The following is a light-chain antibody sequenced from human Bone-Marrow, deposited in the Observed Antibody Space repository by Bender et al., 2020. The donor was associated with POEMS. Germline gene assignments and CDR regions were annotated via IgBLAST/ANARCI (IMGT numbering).Light chain of an antibody. V-gene: IGLV2-23*02. J-gene: IGLJ1*01. Sequence: QSALTQPRSVSGSPGQSVTISCTGTTNDVGRHNLVSWYQQHPGKAPKLMIYEVNKRPSGVSTRFSGSKSGNTASLTISGLQTEDQADYYCCSFFGGGTLNYVFGTGTKVTVL. CDR1: TNDVGRHNL. CDR3: CSFFGGGTLNYV. CDR2: EVN.